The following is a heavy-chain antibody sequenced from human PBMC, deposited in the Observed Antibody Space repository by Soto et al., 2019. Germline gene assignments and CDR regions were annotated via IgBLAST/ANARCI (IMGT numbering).Heavy chain of an antibody. Sequence: VQVVESGGGLIQPGGSLRLSCEVSGFSVTANYMSWVRQAPGKGLEWVSVIFSGGGTDYVDSVKGRFTISRDISKNTLYIQMNSLIAEDTALYYCHGYGYWGQGTLVTVSS. CDR2: IFSGGGT. CDR1: GFSVTANY. V-gene: IGHV3-53*01. J-gene: IGHJ4*02. D-gene: IGHD5-12*01. CDR3: HGYGY.